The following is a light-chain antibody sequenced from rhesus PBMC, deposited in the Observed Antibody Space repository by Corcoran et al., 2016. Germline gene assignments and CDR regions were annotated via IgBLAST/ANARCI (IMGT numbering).Light chain of an antibody. CDR1: QGISTW. CDR2: AAS. J-gene: IGKJ3*01. CDR3: LQHNSYPFT. Sequence: DIQMAQSPSSLSASVGDRVTITCRASQGISTWWAWSQQKPGKAPKLRIYAASSLESGGPSRFSGSGSGTDFTRTINSLQPEDFAVYYCLQHNSYPFTFGPGTKLDIK. V-gene: IGKV1S11*01.